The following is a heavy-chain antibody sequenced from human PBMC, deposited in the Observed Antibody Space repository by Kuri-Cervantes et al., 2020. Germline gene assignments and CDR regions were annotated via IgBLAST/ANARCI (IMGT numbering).Heavy chain of an antibody. D-gene: IGHD3-10*01. V-gene: IGHV3-33*01. CDR2: IWYDGSNK. CDR1: GFTFSSYG. J-gene: IGHJ4*02. CDR3: ARDLMVRGVTGENFDY. Sequence: GGSLRLSRAASGFTFSSYGMHWVRQAPGKGLEWVAVIWYDGSNKYYADSVKGRFTISRDNSKNTLYLQMNSLRAEDTAVYYCARDLMVRGVTGENFDYWGQGTLVTVSS.